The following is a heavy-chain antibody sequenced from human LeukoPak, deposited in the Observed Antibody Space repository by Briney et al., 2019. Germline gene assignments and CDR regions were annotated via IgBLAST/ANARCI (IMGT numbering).Heavy chain of an antibody. CDR1: GGTFSSYA. CDR3: ARAADSGSYSWFDP. D-gene: IGHD1-26*01. Sequence: SVKVSCKASGGTFSSYAISWVRQAPGQGLEWTGGIIPIFGTANYAQKFQGRVTITAGESTSTAYMELRSLRSDDTAVYYCARAADSGSYSWFDPWGQGTLVTVSS. CDR2: IIPIFGTA. J-gene: IGHJ5*02. V-gene: IGHV1-69*13.